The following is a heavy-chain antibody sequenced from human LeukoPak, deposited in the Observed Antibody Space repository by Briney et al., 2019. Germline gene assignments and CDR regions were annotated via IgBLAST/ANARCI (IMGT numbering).Heavy chain of an antibody. V-gene: IGHV3-11*01. J-gene: IGHJ4*02. D-gene: IGHD3-22*01. CDR2: ISSSGSTI. Sequence: GGSLRLSCAASGFTFSDYYMSWIRQAPGKGLEWVSYISSSGSTIYYAGSVKGRFTISRDNAKNSLYLQMNSLRAEDTAVYYCARDLSRYYDSSGSDYWGQGTLVTVSS. CDR3: ARDLSRYYDSSGSDY. CDR1: GFTFSDYY.